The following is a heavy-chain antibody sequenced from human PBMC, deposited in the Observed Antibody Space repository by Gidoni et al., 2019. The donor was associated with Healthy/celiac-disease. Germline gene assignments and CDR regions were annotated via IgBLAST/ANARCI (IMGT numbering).Heavy chain of an antibody. Sequence: EVQLVESGGGLVQPGGSLRLSCSASGFTFSSYAMHWVRQALGKGLEYVAAISSNGGSTYYADSVKGRFTISRDNSKNTLYLQMSSLRAEDTAVYYCVKGFGVLLWFGESSFDYWGQGTLVTVSS. CDR3: VKGFGVLLWFGESSFDY. V-gene: IGHV3-64D*06. CDR1: GFTFSSYA. J-gene: IGHJ4*02. D-gene: IGHD3-10*01. CDR2: ISSNGGST.